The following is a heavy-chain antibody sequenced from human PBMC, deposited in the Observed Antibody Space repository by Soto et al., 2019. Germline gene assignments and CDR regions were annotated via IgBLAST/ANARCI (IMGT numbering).Heavy chain of an antibody. CDR3: ARVGRGTATTVVDAFDI. D-gene: IGHD1-1*01. V-gene: IGHV4-34*01. CDR2: MSHSGGT. Sequence: QVQLQQWGAGLLKPSETLSLTCAVYGGFVSSGSYYWSWIRQPPGKGLEWIGEMSHSGGTHFNPSLKSRVTISVDTSKNQFALKMSSVTAAGTALYYCARVGRGTATTVVDAFDIWGPGTMVTVSS. J-gene: IGHJ3*02. CDR1: GGFVSSGSYY.